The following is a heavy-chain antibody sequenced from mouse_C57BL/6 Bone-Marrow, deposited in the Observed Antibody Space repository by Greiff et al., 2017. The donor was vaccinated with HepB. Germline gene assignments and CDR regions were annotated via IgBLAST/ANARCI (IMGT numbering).Heavy chain of an antibody. CDR1: GFTFSSYA. J-gene: IGHJ3*01. D-gene: IGHD1-1*01. CDR3: TGELNTVVVDPWFAY. Sequence: EVQVVESGEGLVKPGGSLKLSCAASGFTFSSYAMSWVRQTPEKRLEWVAYISSGGDYIYYADTVKGRFTISRDNARNTLYLQMSSLKSEDTAMYYCTGELNTVVVDPWFAYWGQGTLVTVSA. V-gene: IGHV5-9-1*02. CDR2: ISSGGDYI.